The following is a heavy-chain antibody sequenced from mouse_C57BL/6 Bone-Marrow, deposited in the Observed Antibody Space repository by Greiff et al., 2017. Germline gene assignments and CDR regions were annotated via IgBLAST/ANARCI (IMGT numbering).Heavy chain of an antibody. J-gene: IGHJ4*01. Sequence: QVQLQQPGAELVRPGTSVKLSCKASGYTFTSYWMHWVKQRPGQGLEWIGVIDPSDSYNNYNQKLKGKATLTVDTSSSTTVMQLSSLTSEDSAVYCLARGGWLLGVNYWGQGTSVTVST. CDR2: IDPSDSYN. V-gene: IGHV1-59*01. CDR3: ARGGWLLGVNY. CDR1: GYTFTSYW. D-gene: IGHD2-3*01.